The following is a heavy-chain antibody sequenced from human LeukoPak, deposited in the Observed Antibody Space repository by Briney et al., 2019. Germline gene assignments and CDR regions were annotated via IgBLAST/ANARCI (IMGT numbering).Heavy chain of an antibody. CDR2: INHSGST. V-gene: IGHV4-34*01. CDR3: ARGLEEEVLDY. D-gene: IGHD3-10*01. CDR1: GGSFSGYY. J-gene: IGHJ4*02. Sequence: PSETLSLTCAVYGGSFSGYYWSWIRQPPGKGLEWIGEINHSGSTNYNPSLKSRVTISVDTSKNQFSLKLSSVTAADTAVYYCARGLEEEVLDYWGRGTLVTVSS.